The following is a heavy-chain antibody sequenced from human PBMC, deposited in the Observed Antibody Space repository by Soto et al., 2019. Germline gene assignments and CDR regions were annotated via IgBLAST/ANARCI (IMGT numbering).Heavy chain of an antibody. V-gene: IGHV3-21*05. CDR2: ISASSYI. J-gene: IGHJ6*02. CDR1: GFTFSSYS. Sequence: GGSLRLSCAASGFTFSSYSMSWVRQAPGKGLEWISYISASSYIYYADSVRGRFTISRDNAKNSLYLQMNSLRAEDTAVYYCGRDTKWELTAYYYYGMDVWGQGTTVTVSS. CDR3: GRDTKWELTAYYYYGMDV. D-gene: IGHD1-26*01.